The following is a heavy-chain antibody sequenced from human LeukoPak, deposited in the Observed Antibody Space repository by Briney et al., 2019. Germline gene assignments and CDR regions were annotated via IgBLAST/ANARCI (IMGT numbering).Heavy chain of an antibody. CDR2: INHSGST. V-gene: IGHV4-34*01. J-gene: IGHJ4*02. Sequence: SETLSLTCAVYGGSFSGYYWSWIRQPPGKGLEWIGEINHSGSTNYNPSLKSRVTISVDTSKNQFSLKLSSVTAADTAVYYCARGKKGGRYDFGSGWPPNHVFDYWGQGTLVTVSS. CDR1: GGSFSGYY. CDR3: ARGKKGGRYDFGSGWPPNHVFDY. D-gene: IGHD3-3*01.